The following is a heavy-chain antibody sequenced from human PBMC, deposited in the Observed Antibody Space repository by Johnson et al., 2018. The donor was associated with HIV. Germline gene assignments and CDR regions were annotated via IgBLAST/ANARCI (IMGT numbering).Heavy chain of an antibody. CDR3: ARDFFCTDTAFDI. V-gene: IGHV3-20*04. J-gene: IGHJ3*02. Sequence: VQLVESGGGVVRPGGSLRLSCAASGFTFVDYGMSWVRQAPWKGPAWVSGINWNGGRTGFADSVTGRVTISRDNAKNSLYLQMNSLRAEDTALYYCARDFFCTDTAFDIWGQGTMVTVSS. CDR1: GFTFVDYG. CDR2: INWNGGRT. D-gene: IGHD3-3*01.